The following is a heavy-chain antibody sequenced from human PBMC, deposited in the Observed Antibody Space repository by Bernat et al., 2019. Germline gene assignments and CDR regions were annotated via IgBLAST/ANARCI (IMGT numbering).Heavy chain of an antibody. V-gene: IGHV3-30*18. CDR3: EKGKGRDGGYDWLLDY. CDR2: IAYDGSTK. Sequence: VQLVESGGGVVQPGRSLRLSCGASGFTFSSNGMHWVRQAPGKGLEWVAVIAYDGSTKYYVDSVKGRFTISRDNSKNKLYLQMNSLRTEDTAVYYCEKGKGRDGGYDWLLDYWGQGTLVTVSS. D-gene: IGHD5-12*01. J-gene: IGHJ4*02. CDR1: GFTFSSNG.